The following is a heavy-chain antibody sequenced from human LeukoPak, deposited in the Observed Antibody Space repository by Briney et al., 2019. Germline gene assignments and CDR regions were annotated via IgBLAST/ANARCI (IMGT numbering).Heavy chain of an antibody. D-gene: IGHD3-10*01. J-gene: IGHJ4*02. Sequence: GGSLRLSCAASGFTFSGSPILWVRQASGKGLEWVGRIRSKADNYATAYAASVQGRCTISRDDSKSTAYLQLNSLKTEDTAVYYCARELESHKGIWGQGTLVTVSS. V-gene: IGHV3-73*01. CDR3: ARELESHKGI. CDR2: IRSKADNYAT. CDR1: GFTFSGSP.